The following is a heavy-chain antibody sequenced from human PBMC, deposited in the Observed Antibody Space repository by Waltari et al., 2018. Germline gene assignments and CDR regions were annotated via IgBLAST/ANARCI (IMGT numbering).Heavy chain of an antibody. CDR1: GYSICRGYS. Sequence: QVQLQQSGPGLVRPSETPSPTSDVSGYSICRGYSWGWIRQSPEKGLEWIGSIYHSGTTYYNPSLKSRVTISMYTSKNQFSLKLFSVTAADTAVYYCARDGDNGGNSWWFDPGGQGTLVTVSS. CDR3: ARDGDNGGNSWWFDP. D-gene: IGHD2-21*02. CDR2: IYHSGTT. V-gene: IGHV4-38-2*02. J-gene: IGHJ5*02.